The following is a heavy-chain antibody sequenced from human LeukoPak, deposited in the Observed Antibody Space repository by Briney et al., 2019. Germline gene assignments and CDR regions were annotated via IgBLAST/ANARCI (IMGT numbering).Heavy chain of an antibody. CDR1: GGSISSGGYY. V-gene: IGHV4-31*03. J-gene: IGHJ3*02. D-gene: IGHD3-16*02. CDR2: IYYSGST. CDR3: ARGGEYVWGSYRHGDAFDI. Sequence: SETLSLTCTVSGGSISSGGYYWSWIRQHPGKGLEWIGYIYYSGSTYYNPSLKSRVTISVDTSKNQFSLKLSSVTAADTAVYYCARGGEYVWGSYRHGDAFDIWGQGTMVTVSS.